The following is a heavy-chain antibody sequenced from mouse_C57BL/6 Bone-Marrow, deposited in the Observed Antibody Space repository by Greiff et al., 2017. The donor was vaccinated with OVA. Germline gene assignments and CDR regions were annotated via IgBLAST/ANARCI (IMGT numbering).Heavy chain of an antibody. CDR1: GFTFTDYY. CDR3: ARYRADDGYYADFDY. CDR2: IRNKANGYTT. V-gene: IGHV7-3*01. Sequence: EVKLVESGGGLVQPGGSLSLSCAASGFTFTDYYMSWVRQPPGKALEWLGFIRNKANGYTTEYSASVKGRFTISRDNSQSILSLQMNALRAEDSATYDCARYRADDGYYADFDYWGQGTTLTVSS. J-gene: IGHJ2*01. D-gene: IGHD2-3*01.